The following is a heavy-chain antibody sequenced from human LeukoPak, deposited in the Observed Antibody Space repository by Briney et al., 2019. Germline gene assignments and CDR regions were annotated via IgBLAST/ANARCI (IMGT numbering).Heavy chain of an antibody. D-gene: IGHD2-2*03. V-gene: IGHV3-33*01. Sequence: GRSLRLSCAASGLTFSNFGMHWVRQAPGKGLEWVAIIRFDGSDKYYADSVKGRFTISRDNSKNTLSLQMNSLRAADTAVHYCARAHPGYCTGTTCPGDYYYGVDVWGKGTTVTVSS. CDR3: ARAHPGYCTGTTCPGDYYYGVDV. CDR1: GLTFSNFG. CDR2: IRFDGSDK. J-gene: IGHJ6*04.